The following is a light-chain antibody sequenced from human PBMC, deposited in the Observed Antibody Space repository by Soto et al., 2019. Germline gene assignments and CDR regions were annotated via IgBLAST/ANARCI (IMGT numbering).Light chain of an antibody. V-gene: IGKV2-30*02. J-gene: IGKJ2*01. Sequence: DVVMTQSPLSLPVTLGQPASISCRSSQSLVHSDGNTYLSWFQQRPGQSPRRLIYKVSTRDSGVPDRFSGSGSGTDFTLRISSVEAGDVGVYYCMQGTHWPFTFGKGTKVDIK. CDR1: QSLVHSDGNTY. CDR3: MQGTHWPFT. CDR2: KVS.